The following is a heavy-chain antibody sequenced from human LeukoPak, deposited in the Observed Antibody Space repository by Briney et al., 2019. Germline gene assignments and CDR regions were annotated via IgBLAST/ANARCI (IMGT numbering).Heavy chain of an antibody. V-gene: IGHV1-8*01. Sequence: ASVKVSCKASGYTFTCSDINWVRQAAGQGLEGMGWMNPSSGNTGFAQKFQGRFTMTRNTSISTAYMELRSLRSEDTAMYYCARSMDTSMVACDYWGQGTLVTVSS. D-gene: IGHD5-18*01. J-gene: IGHJ4*02. CDR2: MNPSSGNT. CDR3: ARSMDTSMVACDY. CDR1: GYTFTCSD.